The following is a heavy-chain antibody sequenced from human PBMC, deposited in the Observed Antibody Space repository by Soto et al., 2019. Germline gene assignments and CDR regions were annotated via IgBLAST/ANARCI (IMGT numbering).Heavy chain of an antibody. J-gene: IGHJ4*02. CDR2: ISGSGGST. V-gene: IGHV3-23*01. CDR1: GFTFSSYA. Sequence: GGSLRLSCAASGFTFSSYAMSWVRQAPGKGLEWVSAISGSGGSTYYADSVKGRFTISRDNSKNTLYLQMNSLRAEDKAVYYCAKASNSGYEIYYFDYWGQGTLVTVSS. CDR3: AKASNSGYEIYYFDY. D-gene: IGHD5-12*01.